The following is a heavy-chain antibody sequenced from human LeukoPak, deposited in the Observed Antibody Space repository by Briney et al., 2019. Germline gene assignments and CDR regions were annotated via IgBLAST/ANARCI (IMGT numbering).Heavy chain of an antibody. CDR2: MNPNSGNT. Sequence: ASVKVSCKASGYTFTGYYMHWVRQAPGQGLEWMGWMNPNSGNTGYAQKFQGRVIITRNTSISTAYMELSSLRSEDTAVYYCARGDNDFWSDYWGQGTLVTVSS. V-gene: IGHV1-8*03. CDR1: GYTFTGYY. CDR3: ARGDNDFWSDY. J-gene: IGHJ4*02. D-gene: IGHD3-3*01.